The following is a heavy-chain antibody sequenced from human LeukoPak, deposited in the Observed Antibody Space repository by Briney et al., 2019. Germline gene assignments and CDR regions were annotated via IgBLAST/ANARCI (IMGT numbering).Heavy chain of an antibody. CDR3: ARRSEGSSGWSYFDY. CDR1: GGSISSSSYY. D-gene: IGHD6-19*01. CDR2: IYYSGST. V-gene: IGHV4-39*01. Sequence: KPSETLSLTCTVSGGSISSSSYYWGWIRQPPGKGLEWIGSIYYSGSTYYNPSLKSRVTISVDTSKNQFSLELSSVTAADTAVYYCARRSEGSSGWSYFDYWGQGTLVTVSS. J-gene: IGHJ4*02.